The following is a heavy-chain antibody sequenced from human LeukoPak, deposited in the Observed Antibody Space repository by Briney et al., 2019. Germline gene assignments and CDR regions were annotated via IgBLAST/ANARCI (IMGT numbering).Heavy chain of an antibody. Sequence: PSETLSLTCAVYGGSFSGYYWSWIRQPPGKGLEWTGEINHSGSTNYNPSLKSRVTISVDTSKNQFSLKLSSVTAADTAVYYCARVVVAAFDYWGQGTLVTVSS. CDR3: ARVVVAAFDY. CDR2: INHSGST. V-gene: IGHV4-34*01. D-gene: IGHD2-15*01. J-gene: IGHJ4*02. CDR1: GGSFSGYY.